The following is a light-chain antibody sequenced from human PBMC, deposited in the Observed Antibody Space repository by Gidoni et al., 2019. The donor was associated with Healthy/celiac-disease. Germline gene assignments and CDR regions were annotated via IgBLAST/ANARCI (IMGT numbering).Light chain of an antibody. J-gene: IGKJ4*01. Sequence: LVTTQSPPPPAVTLGEPASISCRSSQSPLHSNGYNYLDWYLQKPGQSPLLLIYMGSNRASGVPDRFSGSGSGTDFTLKISRVAAEDVGVYYCMHALHTPLTFGGGTKVEIK. CDR3: MHALHTPLT. CDR1: QSPLHSNGYNY. V-gene: IGKV2-28*01. CDR2: MGS.